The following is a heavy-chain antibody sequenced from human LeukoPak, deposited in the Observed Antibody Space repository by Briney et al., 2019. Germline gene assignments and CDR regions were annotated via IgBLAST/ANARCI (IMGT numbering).Heavy chain of an antibody. V-gene: IGHV4-4*07. J-gene: IGHJ4*02. CDR3: ARGGYSYGRAFDY. D-gene: IGHD5-18*01. Sequence: SETLSLTCTVSGGSITSYYWSWVRQPAGKGLEWLGRIYSTGSADYNSSVKSRVTMSVDMSKSQISLRLNSVTAADTAVYYCARGGYSYGRAFDYWGQGALVIVSS. CDR2: IYSTGSA. CDR1: GGSITSYY.